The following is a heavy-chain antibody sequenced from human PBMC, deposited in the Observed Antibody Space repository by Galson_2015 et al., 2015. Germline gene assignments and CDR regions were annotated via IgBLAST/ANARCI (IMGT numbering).Heavy chain of an antibody. CDR3: AKDENYVDYAIAEYFQH. CDR1: GFTFSSYA. V-gene: IGHV3-23*01. J-gene: IGHJ1*01. D-gene: IGHD4-17*01. CDR2: ISGSGGST. Sequence: SLRLSCAASGFTFSSYAMSWVRQAPGKGLEWVSAISGSGGSTYYADSVKGRFTISRDNSKNTLYLQMNSLRAEDTAVYYCAKDENYVDYAIAEYFQHWGQGTLVTVSS.